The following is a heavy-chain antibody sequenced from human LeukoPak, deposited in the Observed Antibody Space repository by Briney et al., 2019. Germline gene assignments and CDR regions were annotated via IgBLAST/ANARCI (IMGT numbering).Heavy chain of an antibody. Sequence: SETLSLTCAVYGGSFSGYYWSWIRQPPGKGLEWIGEINHSGSTNYNPSLKRRVTISVDTSKNQFSLKLSYVTAADTAVYYCARGSAWGYCSSTSCYREAFDIWGQGTMVTVSS. CDR2: INHSGST. CDR3: ARGSAWGYCSSTSCYREAFDI. D-gene: IGHD2-2*01. J-gene: IGHJ3*02. V-gene: IGHV4-34*01. CDR1: GGSFSGYY.